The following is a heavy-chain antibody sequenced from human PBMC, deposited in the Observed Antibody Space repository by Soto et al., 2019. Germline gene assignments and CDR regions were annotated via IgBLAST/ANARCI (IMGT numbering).Heavy chain of an antibody. CDR2: IYSGGST. CDR3: ARDRVVRGLTTYYYYGMDV. J-gene: IGHJ6*02. Sequence: GSLRLSCAASGFTVSSNYMSWVRQAPGKGLEWVSVIYSGGSTYYADSVKGRFTISRDNSKNTLYLQMNSLRAEDTAVYYCARDRVVRGLTTYYYYGMDVWGQGTTVTVSS. D-gene: IGHD3-10*01. CDR1: GFTVSSNY. V-gene: IGHV3-66*01.